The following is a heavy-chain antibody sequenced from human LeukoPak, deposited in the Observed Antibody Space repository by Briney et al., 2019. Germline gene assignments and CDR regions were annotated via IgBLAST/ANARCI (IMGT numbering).Heavy chain of an antibody. CDR1: GGSISSYY. J-gene: IGHJ4*02. CDR3: ASLYEWEGRDY. Sequence: SETLSLTCTVSGGSISSYYWSWIRQPPGKGLEWIGYIYYSGSTNYNPSLKSRVTISVDTSKNQFSLKLSSVTAADTAVYYCASLYEWEGRDYWGQGTLVTVSS. V-gene: IGHV4-59*12. D-gene: IGHD1-26*01. CDR2: IYYSGST.